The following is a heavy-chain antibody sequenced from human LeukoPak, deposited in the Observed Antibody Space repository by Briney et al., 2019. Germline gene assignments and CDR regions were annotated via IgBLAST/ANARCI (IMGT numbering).Heavy chain of an antibody. CDR3: ARDEDGGPPDY. J-gene: IGHJ4*02. CDR2: ISAYNGNT. D-gene: IGHD2-15*01. CDR1: GYTFTSYG. V-gene: IGHV1-18*01. Sequence: GASVKASCKASGYTFTSYGISWVRQAPGQGREGMGWISAYNGNTNYAQKLQGRVTMTTDTSTSTAYMELRSLRSDDTAVYYCARDEDGGPPDYWGQGTLVTVSS.